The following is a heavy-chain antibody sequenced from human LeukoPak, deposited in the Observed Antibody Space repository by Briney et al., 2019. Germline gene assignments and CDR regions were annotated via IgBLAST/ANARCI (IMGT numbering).Heavy chain of an antibody. J-gene: IGHJ5*02. V-gene: IGHV4-61*02. CDR2: FYTSGTT. Sequence: SQTLSLTCTVSGGSINSGAYYWSWIRQPAGKRLEWIGRFYTSGTTNYNPSLKSRVTMSVDTSKNQFSLKLSSVTAADTAVYYCAREHPYSSSWYGGDNWFDPWGQGTLVTVSS. D-gene: IGHD6-13*01. CDR1: GGSINSGAYY. CDR3: AREHPYSSSWYGGDNWFDP.